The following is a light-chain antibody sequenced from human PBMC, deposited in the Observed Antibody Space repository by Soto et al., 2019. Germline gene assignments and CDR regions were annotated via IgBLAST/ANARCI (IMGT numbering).Light chain of an antibody. J-gene: IGKJ4*01. CDR3: QNYNSAPRAPT. CDR2: AAS. V-gene: IGKV1-27*01. CDR1: QGITNY. Sequence: DIQMTQSPSSLSASVGDRVTITCRASQGITNYLAWYQQKPGKVPKLLIYAASTLQSGVPSRFRGSGSGTDFTLTISSLQPEDVATYYCQNYNSAPRAPTFGGGTKVDIK.